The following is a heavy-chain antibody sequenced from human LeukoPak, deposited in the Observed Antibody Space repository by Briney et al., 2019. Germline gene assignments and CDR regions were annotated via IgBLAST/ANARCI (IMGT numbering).Heavy chain of an antibody. J-gene: IGHJ4*02. CDR3: ARVLIAVAAFDY. V-gene: IGHV4-61*01. Sequence: SETLSLTCTVSGDSVSSGTYYWTWIRQPPGKGVEWIGYIYYGGGTNYSPSLKSRITISVDTSKNQVSLNLSSVTSADAAVYYCARVLIAVAAFDYWGQGTLVTVSS. CDR1: GDSVSSGTYY. D-gene: IGHD6-19*01. CDR2: IYYGGGT.